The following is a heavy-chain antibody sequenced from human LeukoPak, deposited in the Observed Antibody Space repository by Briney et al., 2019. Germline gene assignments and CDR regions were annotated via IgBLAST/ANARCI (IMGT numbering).Heavy chain of an antibody. CDR2: ISSSGSTI. CDR3: ARGVGSGSGV. V-gene: IGHV3-48*03. CDR1: GFTFSSYE. Sequence: GGSLRLSCAAYGFTFSSYEMNWVRQAPGKGLEWVSYISSSGSTIYYADSVKGRLTISRDNAKNSLYLQMNSLRAEDTAVYYCARGVGSGSGVWGKGTTVTISS. D-gene: IGHD3-10*01. J-gene: IGHJ6*04.